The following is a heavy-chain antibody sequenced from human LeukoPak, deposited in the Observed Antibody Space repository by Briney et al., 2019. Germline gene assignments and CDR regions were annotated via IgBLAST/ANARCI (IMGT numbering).Heavy chain of an antibody. CDR2: IYYSGST. CDR1: GGSISSNY. V-gene: IGHV4-59*01. CDR3: ARWYSSSWYGNAFDI. Sequence: PSETLSLTCNVSGGSISSNYWSWIRQPPGKGLEWIGYIYYSGSTNYNPSLKSRVTISVDTSKNQFSLKLSSVTAADTAVYYCARWYSSSWYGNAFDIWGQGTMVTVSS. D-gene: IGHD6-13*01. J-gene: IGHJ3*02.